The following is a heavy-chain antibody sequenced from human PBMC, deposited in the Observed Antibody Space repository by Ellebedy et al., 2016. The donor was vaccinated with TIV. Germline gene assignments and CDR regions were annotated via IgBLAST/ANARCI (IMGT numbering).Heavy chain of an antibody. D-gene: IGHD3-22*01. CDR1: GFTFGSFA. CDR2: ISGDGVNT. Sequence: GGSLRLSCAASGFTFGSFAMHWVRQAPGKGLEWLSVISGDGVNTYSAASVKGRFTITRDNFKNTLFLQVNRLRDEDTAVYYCAKGSSSGFNYDRVGFQYWGQGTLVTVSS. CDR3: AKGSSSGFNYDRVGFQY. V-gene: IGHV3-23*01. J-gene: IGHJ4*02.